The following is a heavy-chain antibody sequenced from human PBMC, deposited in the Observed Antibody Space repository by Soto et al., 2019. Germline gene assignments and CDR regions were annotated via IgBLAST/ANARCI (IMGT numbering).Heavy chain of an antibody. Sequence: PSQTLSLTCAISGDSVSSNSAAWNWIRQSPSRGLEWLGRTYYRSKWYNGYAVSVKSRITINPDTSKNQFSLQLNSVTPEDTAVYYCARGYCSSTSCYTSAFDIWGQGTMVTVSS. CDR3: ARGYCSSTSCYTSAFDI. J-gene: IGHJ3*02. V-gene: IGHV6-1*01. CDR1: GDSVSSNSAA. D-gene: IGHD2-2*02. CDR2: TYYRSKWYN.